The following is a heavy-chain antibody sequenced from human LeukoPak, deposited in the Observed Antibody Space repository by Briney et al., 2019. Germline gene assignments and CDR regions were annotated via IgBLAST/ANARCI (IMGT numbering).Heavy chain of an antibody. Sequence: ASVKVSCKASGYTFTSYYMHWVRQAPGQGLEWMGIINPSGGSTSFAQKFQGRVTMTRDTSTSTVYMELSSLRSEDTAVYYCARDLRSGYDFNYWGQGTLVTVSS. J-gene: IGHJ4*02. V-gene: IGHV1-46*01. CDR1: GYTFTSYY. CDR2: INPSGGST. CDR3: ARDLRSGYDFNY. D-gene: IGHD5-12*01.